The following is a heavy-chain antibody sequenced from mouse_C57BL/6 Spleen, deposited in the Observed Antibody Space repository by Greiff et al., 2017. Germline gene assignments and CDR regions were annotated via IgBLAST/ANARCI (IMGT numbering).Heavy chain of an antibody. J-gene: IGHJ4*01. D-gene: IGHD2-4*01. CDR3: ARSRDYHYYAMDY. Sequence: LQQSGAELVRPGSSVTLSCKASYFAFMASAMHWVKQSPGHGLEWIGSFTMYSDATEYSENFKGKATLTANTYSSTANMELNILTSEDSAVYYCARSRDYHYYAMDYWGQGTSVTVSS. CDR2: FTMYSDAT. V-gene: IGHV1-49*01. CDR1: YFAFMASA.